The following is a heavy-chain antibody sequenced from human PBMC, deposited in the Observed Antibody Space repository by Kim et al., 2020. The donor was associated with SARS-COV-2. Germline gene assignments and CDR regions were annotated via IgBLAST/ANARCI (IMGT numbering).Heavy chain of an antibody. V-gene: IGHV6-1*01. Sequence: DYAVSVKSRITINPDTYKNQFSLQLNSVTPEDTAVYYCARERHQLHFDYWGQGTLVTVSS. J-gene: IGHJ4*02. CDR3: ARERHQLHFDY. D-gene: IGHD2-2*01.